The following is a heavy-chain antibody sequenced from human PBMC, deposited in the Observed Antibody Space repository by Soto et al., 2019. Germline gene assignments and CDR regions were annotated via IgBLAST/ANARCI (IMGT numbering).Heavy chain of an antibody. Sequence: QVELQESGPGLAKPSQTLSLTCTVSGGSISSGDYYWSWIRQPPGKGLEWIGYIYYSGSTYYNPSRMSRLTISVDTSRNQFSLTLSSVTAADTAVYYCARCASSCSLGFWGQGTLVTVSS. V-gene: IGHV4-30-4*01. CDR1: GGSISSGDYY. CDR3: ARCASSCSLGF. D-gene: IGHD2-15*01. J-gene: IGHJ4*02. CDR2: IYYSGST.